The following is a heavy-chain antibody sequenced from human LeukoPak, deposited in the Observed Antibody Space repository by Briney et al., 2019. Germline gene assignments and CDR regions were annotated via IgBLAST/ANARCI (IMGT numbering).Heavy chain of an antibody. CDR2: LYASGTT. J-gene: IGHJ4*02. V-gene: IGHV3-66*01. D-gene: IGHD1-26*01. Sequence: GGSLRLSCAASGFGVSVNYMSWVRQAPGKGLEWVSVLYASGTTKYADSVKGRFTISRDTSDNTLNLQMNGLGAEDSAVYYCAAKRNGYTGIYVFAHWGQGTLVTVSA. CDR3: AAKRNGYTGIYVFAH. CDR1: GFGVSVNY.